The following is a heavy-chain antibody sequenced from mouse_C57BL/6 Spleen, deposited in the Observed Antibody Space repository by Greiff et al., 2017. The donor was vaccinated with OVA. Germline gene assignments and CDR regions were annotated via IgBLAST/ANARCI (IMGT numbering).Heavy chain of an antibody. CDR1: GYTFTSYW. Sequence: QVQLQQPGTELVKPGASVKLSCKASGYTFTSYWMHWVKPRPGQGLEWIGNINPSNGGTNYNEKFKSKATLTVDKSSSTAYMQLSSLTSEDSAVYYCARGDSSGYIYVDYGGQGTTLTVAS. CDR2: INPSNGGT. D-gene: IGHD3-2*02. J-gene: IGHJ2*01. V-gene: IGHV1-53*01. CDR3: ARGDSSGYIYVDY.